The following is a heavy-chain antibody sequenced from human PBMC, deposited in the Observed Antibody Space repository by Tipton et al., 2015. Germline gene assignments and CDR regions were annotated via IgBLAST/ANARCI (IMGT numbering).Heavy chain of an antibody. J-gene: IGHJ4*02. CDR3: AKDGGYCSGGSCYAY. CDR1: RFTFGSYA. V-gene: IGHV3-23*01. Sequence: SLRLSCAASRFTFGSYAMSWVRQAPGKGLEWVSAISGSGGGTYYADSVKGRFTISRDNSKNTLYLQMNSLRAEDTAVYYCAKDGGYCSGGSCYAYWGQGTLVTVSS. CDR2: ISGSGGGT. D-gene: IGHD2-15*01.